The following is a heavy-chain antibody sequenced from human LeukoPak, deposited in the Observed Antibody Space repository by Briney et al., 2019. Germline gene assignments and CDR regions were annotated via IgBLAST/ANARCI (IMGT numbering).Heavy chain of an antibody. J-gene: IGHJ4*02. CDR3: AIDLMGIAYRGAFYY. D-gene: IGHD6-13*01. CDR2: ISYDGSNK. V-gene: IGHV3-30*04. CDR1: GFTFSSYA. Sequence: GGSLRLSCAASGFTFSSYAMHWVRQAPGQGLEWMAVISYDGSNKYYADSVKGRFTISRDNAKNSLYLQMNSLRAEDTAVYYCAIDLMGIAYRGAFYYWGQGTLVTVSS.